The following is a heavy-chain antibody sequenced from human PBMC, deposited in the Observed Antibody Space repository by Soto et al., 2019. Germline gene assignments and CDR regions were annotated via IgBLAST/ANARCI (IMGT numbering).Heavy chain of an antibody. Sequence: ASVKVSCKASGGTFSSYTISWVRQAPGQGLEWMGRIIAYNGKTNYAQKFQGRVTMTTDTSTSTAYMELRSLRSDDTAVYYCARYYGALSSRLYYWGQGTLVTVSS. J-gene: IGHJ4*02. CDR3: ARYYGALSSRLYY. CDR1: GGTFSSYT. D-gene: IGHD3-22*01. V-gene: IGHV1-18*01. CDR2: IIAYNGKT.